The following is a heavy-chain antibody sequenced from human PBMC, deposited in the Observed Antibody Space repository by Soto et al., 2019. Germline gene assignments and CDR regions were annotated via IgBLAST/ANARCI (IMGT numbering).Heavy chain of an antibody. D-gene: IGHD6-13*01. J-gene: IGHJ5*02. CDR1: GFSLSSAGLG. CDR3: ASTYSTSWYWFDP. V-gene: IGHV2-26*04. CDR2: IFSNDEK. Sequence: QVTVKESGPVLVKPTETLTLTCTVSGFSLSSAGLGVSWIRQPPGKALEWLAHIFSNDEKAYSTSLKSRLTISNDTSKSQVVLTMTNMDPVDTATYYCASTYSTSWYWFDPWGQGTLVTVSS.